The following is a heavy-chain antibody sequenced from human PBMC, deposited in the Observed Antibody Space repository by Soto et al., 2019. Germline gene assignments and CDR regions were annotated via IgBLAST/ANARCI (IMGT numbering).Heavy chain of an antibody. Sequence: GESLKISCKGSGYIFTSYWIGWVRQMPGKGLEWMGIIYPGDSDTRYSPSFQGQVTISADKSISTAYLQWSSLKASDTAMYYCASPHCSSTSCLTPDAFDIWGQGTMVTVSS. V-gene: IGHV5-51*01. CDR3: ASPHCSSTSCLTPDAFDI. CDR2: IYPGDSDT. J-gene: IGHJ3*02. CDR1: GYIFTSYW. D-gene: IGHD2-2*01.